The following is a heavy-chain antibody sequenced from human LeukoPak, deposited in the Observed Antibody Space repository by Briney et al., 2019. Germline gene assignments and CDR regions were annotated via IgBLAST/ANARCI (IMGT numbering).Heavy chain of an antibody. D-gene: IGHD2-8*01. CDR3: AANGYYSIDV. CDR1: GGPISSTNW. J-gene: IGHJ6*03. CDR2: IFHSGGT. Sequence: SGTLSLTCAVSGGPISSTNWWSWVRQPPGKGLEWIGEIFHSGGTNYNPSLKSRISLSVDKSQNQFSLKLNSLTAADTAVYYCAANGYYSIDVWGKGTTVTVSS. V-gene: IGHV4-4*02.